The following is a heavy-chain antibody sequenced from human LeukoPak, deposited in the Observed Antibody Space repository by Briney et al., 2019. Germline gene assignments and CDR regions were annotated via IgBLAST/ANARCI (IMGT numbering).Heavy chain of an antibody. D-gene: IGHD3-9*01. CDR2: ISAYNGNT. CDR1: GYTFTSYG. CDR3: ARDVPEYYDILTGAHTLYYFDY. Sequence: GASVKVSCKASGYTFTSYGISWVRQAPGQGLEWMGWISAYNGNTNYAQKLQGRVTMTTDTSTSTAYMELRSLRSDDTAVYYCARDVPEYYDILTGAHTLYYFDYWGQGTLVTVSS. V-gene: IGHV1-18*01. J-gene: IGHJ4*02.